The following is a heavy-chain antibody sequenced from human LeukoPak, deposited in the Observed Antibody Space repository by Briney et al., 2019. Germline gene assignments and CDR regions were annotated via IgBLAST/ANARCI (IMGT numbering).Heavy chain of an antibody. CDR3: ARHPIMVRGAYDY. D-gene: IGHD3-10*01. V-gene: IGHV4-34*01. Sequence: SETLSLTCAVYGGSFSGYYWSWIRQPPGKGLEWIGEINHSGSTNYNPSLKSRVTISVDTSKNQFSLKLSSVTAADTAVYYCARHPIMVRGAYDYWGQGTLVTVSS. CDR1: GGSFSGYY. J-gene: IGHJ4*02. CDR2: INHSGST.